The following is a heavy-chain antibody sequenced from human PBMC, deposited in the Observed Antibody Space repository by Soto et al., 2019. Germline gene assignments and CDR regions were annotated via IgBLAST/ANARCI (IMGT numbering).Heavy chain of an antibody. D-gene: IGHD3-10*01. J-gene: IGHJ5*01. V-gene: IGHV3-23*01. CDR2: LSAGGGTT. CDR1: GFTFSTYA. Sequence: GGSLRLSCAASGFTFSTYAMSWVRQTPGKGLEWVSALSAGGGTTYYADSVKGQFTISRDNSKSTLYLQMNSLRAEDTAVYYCAQDHGTYGPNWIDSWGQGT. CDR3: AQDHGTYGPNWIDS.